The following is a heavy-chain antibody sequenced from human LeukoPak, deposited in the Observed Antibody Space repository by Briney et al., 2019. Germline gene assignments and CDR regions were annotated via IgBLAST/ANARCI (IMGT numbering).Heavy chain of an antibody. D-gene: IGHD6-13*01. J-gene: IGHJ4*02. V-gene: IGHV3-48*01. CDR3: ARDTSRALDY. CDR1: GFTFSSYS. CDR2: ISSSSSTI. Sequence: GGSLRLSCAASGFTFSSYSMNWVRQAPGKGLEWVSYISSSSSTIYYADSVKGRFTTSRDNAKNSLYLQMNSLRAEDTAVYYCARDTSRALDYWGQGTLVTVSS.